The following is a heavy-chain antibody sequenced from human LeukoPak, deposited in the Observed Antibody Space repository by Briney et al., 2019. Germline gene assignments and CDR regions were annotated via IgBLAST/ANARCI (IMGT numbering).Heavy chain of an antibody. D-gene: IGHD2-2*01. CDR2: ISWNSGNI. V-gene: IGHV3-9*01. J-gene: IGHJ4*02. CDR3: AKDYCSSTTCYYNY. Sequence: GGSLRLSCAASGFTFDDYAMHWVRQAPGKGLEWVSGISWNSGNIGYADSVKGRFTISRDNAKNSLFLQMNSLRAEDTALYYCAKDYCSSTTCYYNYWGQGTLVSVSS. CDR1: GFTFDDYA.